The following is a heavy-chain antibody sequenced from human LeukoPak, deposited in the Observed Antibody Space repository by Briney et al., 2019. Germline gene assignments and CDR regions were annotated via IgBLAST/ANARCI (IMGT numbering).Heavy chain of an antibody. CDR3: AKDHPYYYDSSGFGDAFDS. CDR1: GFTFSNYG. V-gene: IGHV3-23*01. J-gene: IGHJ3*02. Sequence: GGSLTLSCAASGFTFSNYGMSWVRQAAGKGLEWVSHISDRGSSTYCADSVKGRFTVSRDNSRNTLYLQMSSLRAEDTAVYYCAKDHPYYYDSSGFGDAFDSWGQGTMVTVSS. D-gene: IGHD3-22*01. CDR2: ISDRGSST.